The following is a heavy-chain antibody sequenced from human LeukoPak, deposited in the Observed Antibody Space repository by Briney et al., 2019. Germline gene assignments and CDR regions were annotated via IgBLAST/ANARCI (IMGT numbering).Heavy chain of an antibody. J-gene: IGHJ4*02. Sequence: SETLSLTCTVSGGSITSNYHYWGWIRQPPGKGLEWMGNIYHGGPTYYSPSLQSRITISVDTSKNQFYVKLRSVTAADTAVYYCARLLGSSYYSFDSWGQGTLVTVSS. D-gene: IGHD3-22*01. CDR2: IYHGGPT. V-gene: IGHV4-39*01. CDR3: ARLLGSSYYSFDS. CDR1: GGSITSNYHY.